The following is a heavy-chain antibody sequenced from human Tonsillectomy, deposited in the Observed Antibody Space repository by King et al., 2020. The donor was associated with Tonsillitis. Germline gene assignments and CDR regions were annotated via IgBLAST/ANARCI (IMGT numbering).Heavy chain of an antibody. CDR3: ARDAGWQGYGEY. CDR1: QLTVRGYG. Sequence: VQLVESGGGVVQPGRSLRLVCAASQLTVRGYGMHWVRQAPGKGLEWVAVISHDGSETHYAESVKGRFTISRDNSKNTLNLKMNSLRVEDTAVYFCARDAGWQGYGEYWGQGTLVIVSS. D-gene: IGHD5-12*01. J-gene: IGHJ4*02. CDR2: ISHDGSET. V-gene: IGHV3-30*03.